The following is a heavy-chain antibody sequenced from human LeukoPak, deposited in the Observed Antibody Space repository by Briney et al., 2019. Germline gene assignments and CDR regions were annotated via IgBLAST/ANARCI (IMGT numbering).Heavy chain of an antibody. CDR1: GGSISSSSYY. Sequence: SETLSLTCTVSGGSISSSSYYWGWIRQPPGKGLEWIGSIYYSGSTYYNPSLKSRVTISVDTSKNQFSLKLSSVTAADTAVYYCARDFHASGYYSVDCWGQGTLVTVSS. D-gene: IGHD3-22*01. V-gene: IGHV4-39*07. CDR3: ARDFHASGYYSVDC. CDR2: IYYSGST. J-gene: IGHJ4*02.